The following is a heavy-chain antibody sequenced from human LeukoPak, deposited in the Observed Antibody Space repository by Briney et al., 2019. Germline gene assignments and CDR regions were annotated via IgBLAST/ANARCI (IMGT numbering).Heavy chain of an antibody. D-gene: IGHD4-17*01. CDR3: AKLSYGDPVDY. V-gene: IGHV3-30*02. J-gene: IGHJ4*02. Sequence: GGSLRLSCAASGFTFSSYDMHWVRQAPGRGLEWVAFIRSDGSNKYYADSVKGRFTISRDNSKNTLYLQMNSLRAEDTAVYYSAKLSYGDPVDYWGQGTLVTVSS. CDR2: IRSDGSNK. CDR1: GFTFSSYD.